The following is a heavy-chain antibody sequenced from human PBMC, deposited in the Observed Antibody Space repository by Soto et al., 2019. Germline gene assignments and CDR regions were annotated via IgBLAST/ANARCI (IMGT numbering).Heavy chain of an antibody. V-gene: IGHV1-8*02. D-gene: IGHD3-22*01. Sequence: QVQLVQSGAEVKKPGASVKVSCKASQHTFSNYDISWVRQATGQGLEWMGWMNPNSGNTGYALKFQGRVTMTRDASISTAYMELSSLGSDDTAVYYCVRMASSGSLNWFDPWRQGTLVTVSS. CDR3: VRMASSGSLNWFDP. CDR1: QHTFSNYD. CDR2: MNPNSGNT. J-gene: IGHJ5*02.